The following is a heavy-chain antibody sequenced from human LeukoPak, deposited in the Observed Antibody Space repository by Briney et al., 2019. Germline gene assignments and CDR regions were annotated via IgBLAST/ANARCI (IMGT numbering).Heavy chain of an antibody. CDR3: ARSEGLSPDQDV. CDR1: GGSISSYY. CDR2: IYYSGST. V-gene: IGHV4-59*01. J-gene: IGHJ6*04. Sequence: PSETLSLTCTVSGGSISSYYWSWIRQPPGKGLEWIGYIYYSGSTNYNPSLKSRVTISVDTSKNQFSLKLSSVTAADTAVYYCARSEGLSPDQDVWGEGTTVTVSS. D-gene: IGHD6-19*01.